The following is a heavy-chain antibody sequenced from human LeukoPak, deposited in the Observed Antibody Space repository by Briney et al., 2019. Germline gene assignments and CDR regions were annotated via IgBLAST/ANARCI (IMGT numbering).Heavy chain of an antibody. D-gene: IGHD2-15*01. J-gene: IGHJ6*02. CDR3: AKDACCSGGSCYCDYYYYGMDV. V-gene: IGHV3-23*01. CDR1: GFTFSSYA. CDR2: ISGSGGST. Sequence: PGGSLRLSCAASGFTFSSYAMSWVRQAPGKGLEWVSAISGSGGSTYYADSVKGRFTISRDNSKNTLYLQMSSLRAEDTAVYYCAKDACCSGGSCYCDYYYYGMDVWGQGTTVTVSS.